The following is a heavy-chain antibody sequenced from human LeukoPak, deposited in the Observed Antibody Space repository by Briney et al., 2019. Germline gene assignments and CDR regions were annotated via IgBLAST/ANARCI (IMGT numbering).Heavy chain of an antibody. CDR1: GGSFSGYY. J-gene: IGHJ6*03. Sequence: PETLSLTCAVYGGSFSGYYWSWIRQPPGKGLEWIGEINHSGSTNYNPSLKSRVTISVDTSKNQFSLKLSSVTAADTAVYYCARRRGSYTFYYMDVWGKGTTVTVSS. CDR2: INHSGST. D-gene: IGHD1-26*01. CDR3: ARRRGSYTFYYMDV. V-gene: IGHV4-34*01.